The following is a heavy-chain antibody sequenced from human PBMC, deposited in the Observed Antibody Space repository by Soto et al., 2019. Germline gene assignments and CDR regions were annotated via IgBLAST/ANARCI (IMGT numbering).Heavy chain of an antibody. J-gene: IGHJ4*02. CDR2: SGGSSATT. V-gene: IGHV3-23*01. Sequence: EVQLLESGGGLVQPGGSLRLSCADSGFTFSTYAMTWVRQATGKGLEWVSSSGGSSATTYYADSVKCRFTISRDNSKNTLSLQMNSLRAEDTAIYYCANIVLYVDYMSAWDSWGKGTLVTVSS. D-gene: IGHD4-17*01. CDR1: GFTFSTYA. CDR3: ANIVLYVDYMSAWDS.